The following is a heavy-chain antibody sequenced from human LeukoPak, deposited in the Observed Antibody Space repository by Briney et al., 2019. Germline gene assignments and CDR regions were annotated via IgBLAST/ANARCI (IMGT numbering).Heavy chain of an antibody. CDR2: IRSKANNYAP. V-gene: IGHV3-73*01. CDR1: RFTFSGSA. CDR3: TSLYSYGYTY. Sequence: GVSLTLSCAASRFTFSGSAMHWLRQASGKGLEGIGRIRSKANNYAPAYAGSVTGRVNISRDDSKNTAYVQMTSMKAEDTAVYYCTSLYSYGYTYWGQGTLVTVSS. D-gene: IGHD5-18*01. J-gene: IGHJ4*02.